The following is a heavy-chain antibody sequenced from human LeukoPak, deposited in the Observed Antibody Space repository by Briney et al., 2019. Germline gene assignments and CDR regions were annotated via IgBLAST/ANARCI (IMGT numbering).Heavy chain of an antibody. V-gene: IGHV5-51*01. CDR3: ASASLSGYIFDY. CDR2: IYPVDSDT. CDR1: GYSFTSYW. J-gene: IGHJ4*02. Sequence: GESLKISWKGSGYSFTSYWIGWVRQMPGKGLEWMGIIYPVDSDTRYRPSFQDQVTISADKSISTDYLQWSSLKASDTAMYYCASASLSGYIFDYWGQGTLVTVSS. D-gene: IGHD3-22*01.